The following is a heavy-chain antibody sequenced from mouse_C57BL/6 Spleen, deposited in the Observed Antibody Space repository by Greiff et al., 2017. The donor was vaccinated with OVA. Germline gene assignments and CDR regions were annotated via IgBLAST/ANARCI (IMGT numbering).Heavy chain of an antibody. CDR3: ARTGYYDGSPWYFDV. CDR2: ISSGGSYT. CDR1: GFTFSSYG. Sequence: DVHLVESGGDLVKPGGSLKLSCAASGFTFSSYGMSWVRQTPDKRLEWVATISSGGSYTYYPDSVEGRFTISRDNAKNTLYLQMSSLKSEDTAMYYCARTGYYDGSPWYFDVWGTGTTVTVSS. V-gene: IGHV5-6*01. J-gene: IGHJ1*03. D-gene: IGHD1-1*01.